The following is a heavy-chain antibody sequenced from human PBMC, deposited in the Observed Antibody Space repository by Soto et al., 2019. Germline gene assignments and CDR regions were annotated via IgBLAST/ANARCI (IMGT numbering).Heavy chain of an antibody. J-gene: IGHJ4*02. V-gene: IGHV1-69*02. CDR1: GGTFSSYT. CDR3: ARSSGGGSLSIDY. CDR2: IIPILGIA. D-gene: IGHD2-15*01. Sequence: QVQLVQSGAEVKKPGSSVKVSCKASGGTFSSYTISWVRQAPGQGLEWMGRIIPILGIANYAQKFQGRVTITADKSTSTADMELSSLRSEDTAVYYCARSSGGGSLSIDYWGQGTLVTVSS.